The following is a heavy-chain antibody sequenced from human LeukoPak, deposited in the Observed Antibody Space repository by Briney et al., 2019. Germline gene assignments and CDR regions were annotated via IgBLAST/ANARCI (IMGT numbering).Heavy chain of an antibody. Sequence: TSETLSLTCKVSGDSMTSHSWTWIRQSPGKSLEWIGYVFYSGVTDYNPPLKSRVTISIDTSKLQFSLRLTSVTVADTAVYYCTRDAHRNNWYFDIWGRGTLVTVSS. V-gene: IGHV4-59*11. D-gene: IGHD2-21*01. J-gene: IGHJ2*01. CDR3: TRDAHRNNWYFDI. CDR1: GDSMTSHS. CDR2: VFYSGVT.